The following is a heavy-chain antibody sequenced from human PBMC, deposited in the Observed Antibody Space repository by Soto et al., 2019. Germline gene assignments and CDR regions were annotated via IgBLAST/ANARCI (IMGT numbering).Heavy chain of an antibody. CDR2: ISAYNGNT. CDR1: GYTFTSYG. J-gene: IGHJ6*02. D-gene: IGHD3-10*01. V-gene: IGHV1-18*04. Sequence: ASVRVSCKASGYTFTSYGISWVRQAPGQGLEWMGWISAYNGNTNYAQKLQGRVTMTTDTSTSTAYMELRSLRSDDTAVYYCARDHMVRGTGWYYYYGMDVWGQGTTVTVSS. CDR3: ARDHMVRGTGWYYYYGMDV.